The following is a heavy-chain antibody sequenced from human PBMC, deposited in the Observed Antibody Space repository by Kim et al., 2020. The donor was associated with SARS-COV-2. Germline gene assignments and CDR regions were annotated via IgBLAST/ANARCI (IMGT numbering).Heavy chain of an antibody. Sequence: GGSLRLSCAASGFSVSTNDMAWVRQAPERGPEWVSIISARGTIYYADSVEGRFTISRDNSKNTLHLQMNSLTAEDSAVFFCAREGGPLYYWGQGTLVTVS. CDR2: ISARGTI. CDR3: AREGGPLYY. D-gene: IGHD3-16*01. V-gene: IGHV3-53*01. J-gene: IGHJ4*02. CDR1: GFSVSTND.